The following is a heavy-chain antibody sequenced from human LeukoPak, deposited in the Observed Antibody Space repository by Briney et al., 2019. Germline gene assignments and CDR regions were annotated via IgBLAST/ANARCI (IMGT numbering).Heavy chain of an antibody. Sequence: GGSLRLSCAASGFTFSSYWMSWVRQAPGKGLEWVANIKQDGREKYYVDSVKGRFTISRDNAKNSLYLQMNSLRAEDTAVYYCARVEDYDILTGFDYWGQGTLVTVSS. CDR1: GFTFSSYW. CDR3: ARVEDYDILTGFDY. D-gene: IGHD3-9*01. CDR2: IKQDGREK. J-gene: IGHJ4*02. V-gene: IGHV3-7*01.